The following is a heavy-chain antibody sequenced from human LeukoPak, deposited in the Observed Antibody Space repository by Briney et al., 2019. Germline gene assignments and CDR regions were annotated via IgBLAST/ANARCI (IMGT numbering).Heavy chain of an antibody. CDR2: IYYSGST. D-gene: IGHD6-13*01. J-gene: IGHJ4*02. V-gene: IGHV4-31*03. CDR3: ARHLGGIEAPRPFDY. Sequence: KASQTLSLTCTVSGGSISSGGYYWSWIRQHPGKGLEWIGYIYYSGSTYYNPSLKSRVTISVDTSKNQFSLKLSSVAAADTAVYYCARHLGGIEAPRPFDYWGQGTQVTVSS. CDR1: GGSISSGGYY.